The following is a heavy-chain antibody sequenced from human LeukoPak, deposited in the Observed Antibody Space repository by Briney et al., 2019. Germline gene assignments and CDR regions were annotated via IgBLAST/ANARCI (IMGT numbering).Heavy chain of an antibody. Sequence: AGGCLRLSCAASGFTFSSYAMSWVRQAPGKGLEWVSAISGSGGSTYYADSVKGRFPVSRDNSKHRLYLQMNSLRAEDTAVYYCAKDQSSTLWCGELLGNDWFDPWGQGTLVTVSS. CDR1: GFTFSSYA. CDR2: ISGSGGST. D-gene: IGHD3-10*01. CDR3: AKDQSSTLWCGELLGNDWFDP. V-gene: IGHV3-23*01. J-gene: IGHJ5*02.